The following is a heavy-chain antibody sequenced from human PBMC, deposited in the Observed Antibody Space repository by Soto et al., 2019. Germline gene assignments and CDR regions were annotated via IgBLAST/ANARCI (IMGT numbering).Heavy chain of an antibody. CDR2: INHSGST. V-gene: IGHV4-34*01. CDR1: GGSFSGYY. Sequence: QVQLQQWGAGLLKPSETLSLTCAVYGGSFSGYYWSWIRQPPRKGLEWIGEINHSGSTNYNPSLKSRVTISVDTSKNQFSLKLSSVTAADTAVYYCARRRGGYCSGGSCPFDYWGQGTLVTVSS. CDR3: ARRRGGYCSGGSCPFDY. J-gene: IGHJ4*02. D-gene: IGHD2-15*01.